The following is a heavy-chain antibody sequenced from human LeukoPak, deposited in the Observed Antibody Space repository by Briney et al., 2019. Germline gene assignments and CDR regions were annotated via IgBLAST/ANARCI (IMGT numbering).Heavy chain of an antibody. J-gene: IGHJ4*02. Sequence: GGSLRLSCAASGFTFSSYEMNWVRQAPGKGLEWVSYISSSGSTIYYADSVKGRFTISRDSAKNSLYLQMNGLRAEDTAFYYCARDCTNGVCYPPTLFDYWGQGTLVTVSS. V-gene: IGHV3-48*03. CDR2: ISSSGSTI. D-gene: IGHD2-8*01. CDR1: GFTFSSYE. CDR3: ARDCTNGVCYPPTLFDY.